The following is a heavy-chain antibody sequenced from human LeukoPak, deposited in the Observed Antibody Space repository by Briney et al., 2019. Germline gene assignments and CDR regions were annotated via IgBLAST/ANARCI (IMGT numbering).Heavy chain of an antibody. J-gene: IGHJ4*02. D-gene: IGHD3-9*01. CDR1: GYSISSGYY. Sequence: PSETLSLTCTVSGYSISSGYYWGWIRQPPGKGLEWIGSIYTSGTTNYNPSLKSRVTISVGTSKSQFSLKLSSVTAADTAVYYCAREVSDYDILTGWIDYWGQGTLVSVSS. CDR2: IYTSGTT. CDR3: AREVSDYDILTGWIDY. V-gene: IGHV4-38-2*02.